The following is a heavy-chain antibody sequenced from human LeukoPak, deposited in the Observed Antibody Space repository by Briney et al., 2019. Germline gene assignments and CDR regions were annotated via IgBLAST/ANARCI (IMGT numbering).Heavy chain of an antibody. CDR2: IYYSGST. CDR1: GGSISSYY. D-gene: IGHD3-3*01. CDR3: ARHSPYFWSGYYTVYYYYGMDV. V-gene: IGHV4-59*08. J-gene: IGHJ6*02. Sequence: SETLSLTCTVSGGSISSYYWSWIRQPPGKGLEWIGYIYYSGSTNYNPSLKSRVTISVDMSKNQFSLKLSSVTAADTAVYYCARHSPYFWSGYYTVYYYYGMDVWGQGTTVTVSS.